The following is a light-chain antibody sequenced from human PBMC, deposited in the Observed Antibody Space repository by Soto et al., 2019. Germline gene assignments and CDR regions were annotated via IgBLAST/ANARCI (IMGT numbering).Light chain of an antibody. CDR2: GAS. CDR3: QHYDNLPPFT. Sequence: DIQMTQSPSSLSASIGDRVTITCQASQDIRKYLSWYQQKPGRAPKLLIYGASNLETGVPSRFSGSGYGTAFTFTISSLQPEDIATYYCQHYDNLPPFTFGPGTKVAIK. CDR1: QDIRKY. J-gene: IGKJ3*01. V-gene: IGKV1-33*01.